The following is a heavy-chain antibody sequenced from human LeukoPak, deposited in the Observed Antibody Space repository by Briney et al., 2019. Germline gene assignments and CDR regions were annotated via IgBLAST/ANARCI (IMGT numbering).Heavy chain of an antibody. V-gene: IGHV1-18*01. D-gene: IGHD3-22*01. Sequence: ASVKVSCKASGYTFTSYGISWVRQAPGQGLEWMGWISAYNGNTNYAQKLQGRVTMTTDTSTSTAYMELRSLRSDDTAVYYCAREAQYYDSSGYYSAFDIWGQGTMVTVSS. J-gene: IGHJ3*02. CDR1: GYTFTSYG. CDR3: AREAQYYDSSGYYSAFDI. CDR2: ISAYNGNT.